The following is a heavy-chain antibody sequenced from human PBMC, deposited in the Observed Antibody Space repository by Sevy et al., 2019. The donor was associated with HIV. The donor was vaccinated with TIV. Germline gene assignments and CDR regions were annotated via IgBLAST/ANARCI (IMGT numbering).Heavy chain of an antibody. CDR1: GFTFSSYS. CDR2: ISSSSSYI. V-gene: IGHV3-21*01. Sequence: GGSLRLSCAASGFTFSSYSMNWVRQAPGEGLEWVSSISSSSSYIYYADSVKGRFTISRDNAKNSLYLQMNSLRAEDTAVYYCARALYSSSSDWAFDIWGQGTMVTVSS. CDR3: ARALYSSSSDWAFDI. J-gene: IGHJ3*02. D-gene: IGHD6-6*01.